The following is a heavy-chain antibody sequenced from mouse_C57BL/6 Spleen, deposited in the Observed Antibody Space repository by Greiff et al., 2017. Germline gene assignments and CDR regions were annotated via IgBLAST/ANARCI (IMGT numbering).Heavy chain of an antibody. CDR1: GYTFTDYY. CDR3: ARWDDGYYSFAY. J-gene: IGHJ3*01. D-gene: IGHD2-3*01. CDR2: IYPGSGIT. Sequence: VKLQESGAELVRPGASVKLSCKASGYTFTDYYINWVKQRPGQGLEWIARIYPGSGITYYNEKFKGKATLTAEKSSSTAYMQLSSLTSEDSAVYFCARWDDGYYSFAYWGQGTLVTVSA. V-gene: IGHV1-76*01.